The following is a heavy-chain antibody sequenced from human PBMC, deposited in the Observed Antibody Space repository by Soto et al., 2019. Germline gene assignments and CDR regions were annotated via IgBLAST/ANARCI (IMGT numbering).Heavy chain of an antibody. D-gene: IGHD3-22*01. CDR3: ARENDAGDYDSSYWYFDF. V-gene: IGHV1-69*08. Sequence: QVQLVQSGAEVKKPGSSVKVSCKTFGVIGNIYTISWVRQAPGHGLEWLGRISPLLDTKKYAQKLQGRVSITADTSAGTAYLELSNWGSEDTAIYFCARENDAGDYDSSYWYFDFWGRGTLVTVSS. CDR1: GVIGNIYT. CDR2: ISPLLDTK. J-gene: IGHJ2*01.